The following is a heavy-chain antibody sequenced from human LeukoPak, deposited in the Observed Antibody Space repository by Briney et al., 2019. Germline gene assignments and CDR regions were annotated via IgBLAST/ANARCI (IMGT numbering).Heavy chain of an antibody. CDR3: ARGRCSSTSCYEYYYYYMDV. J-gene: IGHJ6*03. V-gene: IGHV4-4*02. Sequence: PSETLSLTCAVSGGSISSSNWWSWVRQPPGKGLEWIGEIYHSGSTNYNPSLKSRVTISVDTSKNQFSLKLSSVTAADTAVYYCARGRCSSTSCYEYYYYYMDVWGKGTTVTISS. CDR2: IYHSGST. D-gene: IGHD2-2*01. CDR1: GGSISSSNW.